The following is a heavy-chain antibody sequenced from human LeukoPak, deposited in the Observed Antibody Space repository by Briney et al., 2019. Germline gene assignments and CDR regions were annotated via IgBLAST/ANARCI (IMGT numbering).Heavy chain of an antibody. J-gene: IGHJ4*02. Sequence: PGRSLRLSCAASGFTFSNYGIHWVRQAPGKGLEWVAVIWYDGSNKYYADSVKGRFTISRDNSKNTVYLQMNSLRAEDTAVYYCARVSPEIVVVTGTGAPDYWGQGTLVTVSS. D-gene: IGHD2-21*02. CDR2: IWYDGSNK. CDR1: GFTFSNYG. V-gene: IGHV3-33*08. CDR3: ARVSPEIVVVTGTGAPDY.